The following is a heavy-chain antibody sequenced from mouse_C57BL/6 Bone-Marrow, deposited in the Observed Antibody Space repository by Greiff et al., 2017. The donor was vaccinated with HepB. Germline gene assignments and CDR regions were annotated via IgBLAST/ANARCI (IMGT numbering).Heavy chain of an antibody. CDR2: ISDGGSYT. J-gene: IGHJ2*01. CDR3: AREGPDY. V-gene: IGHV5-4*01. Sequence: EVQLVESGGGLVKPGGSLKLSCAASGFTFSSYAMSWVRQTPEKRLEWVATISDGGSYTYYPDNVKGRFTISRDNAKNNLYLQMSHLKSEDTAMYYCAREGPDYWGQGTTLTVSS. CDR1: GFTFSSYA.